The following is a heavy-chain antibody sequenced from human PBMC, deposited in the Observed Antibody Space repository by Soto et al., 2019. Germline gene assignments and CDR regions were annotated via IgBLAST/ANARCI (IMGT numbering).Heavy chain of an antibody. J-gene: IGHJ1*01. CDR1: GFTFSSYG. V-gene: IGHV3-30*18. Sequence: QVQLVESGGGVVQPGRSLRLSCAASGFTFSSYGMHWVRQAPGKGLEWVAVISYDGSNKYYADSVKGRFTISRDNSKNTLYLQMNSLRAEDTAAYYCAKEGDYGDYVEAEYFQHWGQGTLVTVSS. CDR2: ISYDGSNK. CDR3: AKEGDYGDYVEAEYFQH. D-gene: IGHD4-17*01.